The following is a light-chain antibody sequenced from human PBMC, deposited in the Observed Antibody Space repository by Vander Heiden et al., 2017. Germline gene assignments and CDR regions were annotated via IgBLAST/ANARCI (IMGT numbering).Light chain of an antibody. J-gene: IGKJ5*01. CDR3: QQYDNLPIT. Sequence: ESHITEAPSSLSASVGDRVTITCQASQAISNYLNWYQQKPGKAPKLLIYDASNLETGVPSRFSGSGSGTDFTFTISSLQPEDIATYYCQQYDNLPITFGQGTRLEIK. V-gene: IGKV1-33*01. CDR1: QAISNY. CDR2: DAS.